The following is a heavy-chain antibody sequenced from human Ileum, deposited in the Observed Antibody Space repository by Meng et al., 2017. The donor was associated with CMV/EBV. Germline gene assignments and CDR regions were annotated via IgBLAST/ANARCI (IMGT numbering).Heavy chain of an antibody. CDR1: GGSLTRYY. J-gene: IGHJ5*02. V-gene: IGHV4-4*07. Sequence: QLQESRPSLLQPSETLSLTCTVTGGSLTRYYWTWIRQPAGKGLEWIGRIHPTGTTDDNPSLRSRVGMSLDKSKNQFSLKLTSVTAADTAVYYCARAAARGVPVDLWGQGTLVTVSS. CDR3: ARAAARGVPVDL. CDR2: IHPTGTT. D-gene: IGHD3-10*01.